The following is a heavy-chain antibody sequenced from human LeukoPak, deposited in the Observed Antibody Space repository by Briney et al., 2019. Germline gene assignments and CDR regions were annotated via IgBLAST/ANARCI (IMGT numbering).Heavy chain of an antibody. D-gene: IGHD1-26*01. CDR3: ARDPIAAPEIVGATTFDY. CDR2: ISSSSSTI. Sequence: PGGSLRLSCAASGFTFSSYSMNWVRQAPGKGLEWVSYISSSSSTIYYADSVKGRFTISRDNAKNSLYLQMNSLRAEDTAVYYCARDPIAAPEIVGATTFDYWGQGTLVTVSS. J-gene: IGHJ4*02. V-gene: IGHV3-48*01. CDR1: GFTFSSYS.